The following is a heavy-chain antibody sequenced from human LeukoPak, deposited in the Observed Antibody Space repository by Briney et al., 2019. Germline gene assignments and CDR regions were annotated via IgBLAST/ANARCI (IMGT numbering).Heavy chain of an antibody. CDR1: GFTFSSYS. V-gene: IGHV3-30*02. Sequence: PGGSLRLSCAASGFTFSSYSLNWVRQAPGKGLEWVAFIRYDGSNKYYADSVKGRFTISRDNSKNTLYLQMNSLRAEDTAVYYCAKDSGDITYYYYMDVWGKGTTVTISS. CDR2: IRYDGSNK. CDR3: AKDSGDITYYYYMDV. D-gene: IGHD4-17*01. J-gene: IGHJ6*03.